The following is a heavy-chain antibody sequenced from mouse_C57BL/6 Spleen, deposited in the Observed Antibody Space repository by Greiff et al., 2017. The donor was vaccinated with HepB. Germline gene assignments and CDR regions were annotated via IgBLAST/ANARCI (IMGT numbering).Heavy chain of an antibody. CDR2: INPNNGGT. J-gene: IGHJ4*01. CDR1: GYTFTDYY. CDR3: ARSFHYYAMDY. V-gene: IGHV1-26*01. Sequence: VQLQQSGPELVKPGASVKISCKASGYTFTDYYMNWVKQSHGKSLEWIGDINPNNGGTSYNQKFKGKATLTVDKSSSTAYMELRSLPSEDSAVYYCARSFHYYAMDYWGQGTSVTVSS.